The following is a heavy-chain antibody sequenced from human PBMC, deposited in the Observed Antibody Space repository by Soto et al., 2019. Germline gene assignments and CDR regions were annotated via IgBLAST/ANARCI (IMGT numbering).Heavy chain of an antibody. D-gene: IGHD3-22*01. CDR2: INHSGST. Sequence: SETLSLTCAVYGGSFIGYYWSWSRQPPGKGLEWIGEINHSGSTNYNPSLKSRVTISVDTSKNQFSLKLSSVTAADTAVYYCARGYYDSSGFASGDYWGQGTLVTVS. CDR1: GGSFIGYY. V-gene: IGHV4-34*01. CDR3: ARGYYDSSGFASGDY. J-gene: IGHJ4*02.